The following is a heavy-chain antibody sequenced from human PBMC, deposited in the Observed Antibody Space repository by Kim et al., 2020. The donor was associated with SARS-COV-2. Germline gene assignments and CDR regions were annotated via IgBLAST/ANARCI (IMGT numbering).Heavy chain of an antibody. CDR1: GFTFTDYG. J-gene: IGHJ6*02. D-gene: IGHD2-15*01. CDR2: MSYGGSNE. CDR3: AKDGGGNYHYAMDV. V-gene: IGHV3-30*18. Sequence: GGSLRLSCAAFGFTFTDYGMHWVRQAPGKGLEWVAVMSYGGSNEYYAESVKGRFTMSRDNSKTTLYLQMNSLRAEDAAVYYCAKDGGGNYHYAMDVWGQG.